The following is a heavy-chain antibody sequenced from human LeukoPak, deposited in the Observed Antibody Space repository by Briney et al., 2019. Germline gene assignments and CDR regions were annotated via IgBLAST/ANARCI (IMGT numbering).Heavy chain of an antibody. CDR2: IYYSGST. J-gene: IGHJ4*02. D-gene: IGHD2-15*01. CDR1: GGSISSYY. V-gene: IGHV4-59*01. CDR3: AREVGYCSGGSCYSYFDY. Sequence: NSSETLSLTCTVSGGSISSYYWSWIRQPPGKGLEWIGYIYYSGSTNYNASLTNRVTISVDTSKNQFSLKLSSVTAADTAVYYCAREVGYCSGGSCYSYFDYWGQGTLVTVSS.